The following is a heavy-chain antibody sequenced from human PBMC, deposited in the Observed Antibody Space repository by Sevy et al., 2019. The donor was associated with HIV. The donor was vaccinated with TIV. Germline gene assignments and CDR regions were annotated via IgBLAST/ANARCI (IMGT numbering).Heavy chain of an antibody. J-gene: IGHJ6*03. CDR2: VKWSGNAT. CDR1: GFTFDDFA. Sequence: RGCLRLSCAASGFTFDDFAMNWVRHAPGKGLEWVSGVKWSGNATGYADSVMGRFTISRDNAKKSLYLQMNSLRAEDTATYYCVREGHYYGSWSPLVWYHYYYMDVWGKGTTVTVSS. D-gene: IGHD3-10*01. V-gene: IGHV3-20*04. CDR3: VREGHYYGSWSPLVWYHYYYMDV.